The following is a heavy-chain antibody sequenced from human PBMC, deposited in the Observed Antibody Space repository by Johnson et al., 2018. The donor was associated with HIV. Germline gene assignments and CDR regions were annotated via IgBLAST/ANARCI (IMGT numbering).Heavy chain of an antibody. J-gene: IGHJ3*02. CDR3: ARESTPWGADYVGYGFDI. Sequence: VLLLESGGGLVQPGGSLRLSCAASGFTFSSYVMSWVRQAPGKGLEWVSAISGSGGSTYYADSVKGRFTISRDNSKNTLYLQMNSLRDEDTAVYYCARESTPWGADYVGYGFDIWGQGTMVTVSS. CDR2: ISGSGGST. CDR1: GFTFSSYV. D-gene: IGHD4-17*01. V-gene: IGHV3-23*01.